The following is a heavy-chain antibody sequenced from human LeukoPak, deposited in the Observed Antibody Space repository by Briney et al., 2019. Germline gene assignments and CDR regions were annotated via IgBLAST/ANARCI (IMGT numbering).Heavy chain of an antibody. V-gene: IGHV3-23*01. J-gene: IGHJ4*02. CDR1: GFTFSSYA. D-gene: IGHD3-10*01. CDR3: ARDTLGEGEDANYAVYYFDY. Sequence: GGSLRLSCAASGFTFSSYAMSWVRQAPGKGLQWISAITDTGVGTYCEDSVKGRFTVSRDNSKKTLYLQMNSLRVEDTAIYFCARDTLGEGEDANYAVYYFDYWGQGTVVTVSS. CDR2: ITDTGVGT.